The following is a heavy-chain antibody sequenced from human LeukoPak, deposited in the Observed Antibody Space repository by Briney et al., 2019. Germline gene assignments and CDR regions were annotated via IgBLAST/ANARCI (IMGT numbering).Heavy chain of an antibody. Sequence: SETLSLTCTVSGGSISSYYWSWIRQPPGKGLEWIGYIHYSGSTNYNPSLKSRVTISVDTSKNQFSLKLSSVTAADTALYYCAREIHYDSSGQRSLHAFDIWGQGTMVTVSS. CDR3: AREIHYDSSGQRSLHAFDI. CDR2: IHYSGST. J-gene: IGHJ3*02. V-gene: IGHV4-59*12. CDR1: GGSISSYY. D-gene: IGHD3-22*01.